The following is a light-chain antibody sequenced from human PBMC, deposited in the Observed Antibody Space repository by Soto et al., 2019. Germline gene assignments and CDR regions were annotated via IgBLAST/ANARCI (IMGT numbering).Light chain of an antibody. Sequence: QSALTQVASVSASPGQSITISCTGTSSDVGGHNYVSWYQQHPGKAPKLMIYNVDYRPSGVSNRFSGSKSGNRASLTISGLQADDEAYYYCSSYADSSTVVFGGGTKVTVL. CDR1: SSDVGGHNY. CDR2: NVD. CDR3: SSYADSSTVV. J-gene: IGLJ2*01. V-gene: IGLV2-14*03.